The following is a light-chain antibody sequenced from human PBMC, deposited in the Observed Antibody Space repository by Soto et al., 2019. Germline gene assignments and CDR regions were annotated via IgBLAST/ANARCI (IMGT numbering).Light chain of an antibody. CDR1: QGISNY. CDR3: QQYYNYPLT. Sequence: AIRMTQSPSSLSASIGDRVTITCRASQGISNYLTWYQQEPGKAPKLLMYRATTLQSGVPSRFSGSGSGTDFSLTISSLQPEDFATYYCQQYYNYPLTFGGGTKVEMK. J-gene: IGKJ4*01. CDR2: RAT. V-gene: IGKV1-8*01.